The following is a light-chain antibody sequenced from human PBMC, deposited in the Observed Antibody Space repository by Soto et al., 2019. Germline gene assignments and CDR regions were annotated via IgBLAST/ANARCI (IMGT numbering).Light chain of an antibody. V-gene: IGKV3-15*01. CDR2: RAS. J-gene: IGKJ2*01. CDR3: QHYNFWPHT. CDR1: QSVRDN. Sequence: EILLTQSPATLAVSPGEGATLSCRASQSVRDNLAWYQQKPGQAPRLLIYRASTRATGVPARFSGSGSGTEFTLTISSLQSEDVSVYFCQHYNFWPHTFGLGTKLEIK.